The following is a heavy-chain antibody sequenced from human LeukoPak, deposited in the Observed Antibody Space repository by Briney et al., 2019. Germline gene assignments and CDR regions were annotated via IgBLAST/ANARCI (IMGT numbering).Heavy chain of an antibody. CDR3: ARAYSSSWYNGMDV. CDR1: GFTFSSYE. Sequence: GGSLRLSCAASGFTFSSYEMNWVRQAPGKGLEWVSYISSSGSTIYYADSVKGRFTISRDNSKNTLYLQVNSLRPEDTAVYYCARAYSSSWYNGMDVWGKGTTVTVSS. V-gene: IGHV3-48*03. D-gene: IGHD6-13*01. J-gene: IGHJ6*04. CDR2: ISSSGSTI.